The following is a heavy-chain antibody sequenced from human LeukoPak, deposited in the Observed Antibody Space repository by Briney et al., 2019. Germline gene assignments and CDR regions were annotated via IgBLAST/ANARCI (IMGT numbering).Heavy chain of an antibody. V-gene: IGHV4-4*09. J-gene: IGHJ6*03. Sequence: SETLSLTCTVSAGSISSYYWTWIRQPPGKGLGVIGYIFPSGSAYYNPSLKTRVTISLDTSKNQFSLKLTSVTAADTAVYFCARRHHYSYFMDVWGKGTTVTVSS. CDR2: IFPSGSA. CDR3: ARRHHYSYFMDV. CDR1: AGSISSYY.